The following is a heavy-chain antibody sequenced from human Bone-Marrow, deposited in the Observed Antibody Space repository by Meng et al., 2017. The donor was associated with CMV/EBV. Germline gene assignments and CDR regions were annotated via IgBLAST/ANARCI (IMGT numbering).Heavy chain of an antibody. Sequence: GGSLRLSCAASGFTFSSYSMNWVRQAPGKGLEWVSSISSSSSYIYYADSVKGRFTISRDNAKNTLYLQMNSLRAEDTAVYYCARDGVTYYYDSSGYYYFDYWGQGTLVTVSS. CDR3: ARDGVTYYYDSSGYYYFDY. D-gene: IGHD3-22*01. CDR1: GFTFSSYS. J-gene: IGHJ4*02. CDR2: ISSSSSYI. V-gene: IGHV3-21*01.